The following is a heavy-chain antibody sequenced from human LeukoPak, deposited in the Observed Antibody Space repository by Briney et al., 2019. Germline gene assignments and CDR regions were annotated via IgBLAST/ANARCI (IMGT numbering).Heavy chain of an antibody. Sequence: GGSLRLSCVVSGFTFSSCSMNWVRQAPGKGLEWVSYISSSSTTRYYADSVKGRFTISRDNAKNSLYLQMNSLRDEDSAVYYCARDPHIAAAGTIFDYWGQGTLVTVSS. D-gene: IGHD6-13*01. J-gene: IGHJ4*02. V-gene: IGHV3-48*02. CDR3: ARDPHIAAAGTIFDY. CDR1: GFTFSSCS. CDR2: ISSSSTTR.